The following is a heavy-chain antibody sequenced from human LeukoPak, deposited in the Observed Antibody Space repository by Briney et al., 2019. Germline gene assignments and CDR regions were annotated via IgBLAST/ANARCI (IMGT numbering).Heavy chain of an antibody. V-gene: IGHV1-18*01. CDR3: ARVVRGYCSGGSCSTYNWFDP. J-gene: IGHJ5*02. CDR1: GYTFTSYG. Sequence: ASVKVSCKASGYTFTSYGISWVRQAPGQGLEWMGWISAYNGNTNYAQKLQGRVTMTTGTSTSTAYMELRSLRSDDTAVYYCARVVRGYCSGGSCSTYNWFDPWGQGTLVTVSS. CDR2: ISAYNGNT. D-gene: IGHD2-15*01.